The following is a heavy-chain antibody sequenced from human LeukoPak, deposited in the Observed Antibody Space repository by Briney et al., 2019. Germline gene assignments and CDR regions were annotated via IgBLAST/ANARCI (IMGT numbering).Heavy chain of an antibody. D-gene: IGHD3-10*01. V-gene: IGHV4-4*07. J-gene: IGHJ5*02. CDR2: XYTSGST. Sequence: SETLSLTCTVSGGSISSYYXXXXXXXXXXXXXXXGXXYTSGSTXXXXXXXXXXXXXXDTSKXQFSLKLSSVTAADTAVYYCARAGAVGADLHDHWGQGTLVTVSS. CDR3: ARAGAVGADLHDH. CDR1: GGSISSYY.